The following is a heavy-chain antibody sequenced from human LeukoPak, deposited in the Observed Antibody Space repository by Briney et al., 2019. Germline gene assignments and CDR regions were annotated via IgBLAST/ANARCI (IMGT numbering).Heavy chain of an antibody. CDR2: VSISGGGT. Sequence: GGSLSPSRASSGFASTRFAMTGVCQAPGKGLEWVSTVSISGGGTYYADSVKGRFTISKDNSKNTLYPRMNSLRAEDTAVYYCAQRYKSKYLAPAHDWGQPSLVTVSS. CDR1: GFASTRFA. D-gene: IGHD1-1*01. CDR3: AQRYKSKYLAPAHD. J-gene: IGHJ4*02. V-gene: IGHV3-23*01.